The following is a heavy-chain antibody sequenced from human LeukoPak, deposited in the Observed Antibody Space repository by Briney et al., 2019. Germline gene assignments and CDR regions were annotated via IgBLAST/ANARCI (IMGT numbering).Heavy chain of an antibody. Sequence: GGSLRLSCAASGFTFSSYWMHWVRQAPGKGLVWVSHINTDGSSTSYADSVKGRFTISRDNAKNTLYLQMNSPRAEDTAVYYCARDTYDTSGYYYGPFDYWGQGTLVTVSS. D-gene: IGHD3-22*01. J-gene: IGHJ4*02. CDR1: GFTFSSYW. CDR2: INTDGSST. CDR3: ARDTYDTSGYYYGPFDY. V-gene: IGHV3-74*01.